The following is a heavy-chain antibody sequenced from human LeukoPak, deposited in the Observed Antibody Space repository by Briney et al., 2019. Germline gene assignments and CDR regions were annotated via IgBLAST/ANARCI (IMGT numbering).Heavy chain of an antibody. J-gene: IGHJ4*02. V-gene: IGHV3-74*01. CDR3: ARVSTGGYSPLSK. CDR1: GFTFSSYW. D-gene: IGHD5-18*01. Sequence: PGGSLRLSCAASGFTFSSYWMHWVRQAPGRGLVWVSRINSDGSSTSYADSVKGRFTISRDNAKNTLYLQMNSLRAEDTAVYYCARVSTGGYSPLSKWGQGTLVTVSS. CDR2: INSDGSST.